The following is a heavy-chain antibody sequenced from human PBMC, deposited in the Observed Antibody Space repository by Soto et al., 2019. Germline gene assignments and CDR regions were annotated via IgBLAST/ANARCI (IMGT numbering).Heavy chain of an antibody. CDR1: GYTLTELS. J-gene: IGHJ3*02. D-gene: IGHD1-26*01. Sequence: GTSVKVSCKVSGYTLTELSMHWVRQAPGKGLEWMGGFDPEDGETIYAQKFQGRVTMTRDTSTSTVYMELSSLRSEDTAVYYCARSGSYRAFDIWGQGTMVTVSS. CDR2: FDPEDGET. V-gene: IGHV1-24*01. CDR3: ARSGSYRAFDI.